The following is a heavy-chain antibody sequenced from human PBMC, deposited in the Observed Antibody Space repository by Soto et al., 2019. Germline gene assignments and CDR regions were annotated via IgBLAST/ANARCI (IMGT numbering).Heavy chain of an antibody. CDR2: IYHSGSN. V-gene: IGHV4-59*08. J-gene: IGHJ4*02. CDR3: AVVPAAMGEYYFDY. Sequence: PSETLSLTCTVSGGSISSYYWSWIRQPPGKGLEWIGYIYHSGSNNYNPSLKSRVTISVATSKNQFSLKLSSVTAADTAVYYCAVVPAAMGEYYFDYWGQGTXVTVSS. D-gene: IGHD2-2*01. CDR1: GGSISSYY.